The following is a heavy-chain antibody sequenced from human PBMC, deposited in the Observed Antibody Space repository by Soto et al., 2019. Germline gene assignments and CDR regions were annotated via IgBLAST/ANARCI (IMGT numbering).Heavy chain of an antibody. CDR3: ARRDREGPYSYYDSSGSNGDY. D-gene: IGHD3-22*01. CDR2: INPSGGST. Sequence: QVQLVQSGAEVKKPGASVKVSCKASGYTFTSYYMHWVRQAPGQGLEWMGIINPSGGSTSYAQKFQGRVTMTRDTSTSTVYMELSSLRSEDTAVYYCARRDREGPYSYYDSSGSNGDYWGQGTLVTVSS. V-gene: IGHV1-46*01. J-gene: IGHJ4*02. CDR1: GYTFTSYY.